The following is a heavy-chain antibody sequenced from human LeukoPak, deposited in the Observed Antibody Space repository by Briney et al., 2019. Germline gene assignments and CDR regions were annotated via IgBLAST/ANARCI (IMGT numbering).Heavy chain of an antibody. D-gene: IGHD3-10*01. CDR2: IKSKTDGGTT. CDR3: TTGITMVRGVIRDY. CDR1: GFIFSNYG. J-gene: IGHJ4*02. V-gene: IGHV3-15*07. Sequence: GGSLRLSCAASGFIFSNYGMNWVRQAPGKGLEWVGRIKSKTDGGTTDYAAPVKGRFTISRDDSKNTLYLQMNSLKTEDTAVYYCTTGITMVRGVIRDYWGQGTLVTVSS.